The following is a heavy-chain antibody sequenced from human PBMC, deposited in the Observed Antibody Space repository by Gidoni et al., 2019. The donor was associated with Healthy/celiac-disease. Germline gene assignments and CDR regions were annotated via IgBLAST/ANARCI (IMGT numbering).Heavy chain of an antibody. CDR3: AKDHYDSSRNYFDY. CDR1: GFTFDDYA. D-gene: IGHD3-22*01. V-gene: IGHV3-9*01. J-gene: IGHJ4*02. Sequence: EVQLVESGGGLVQPGRSLRLSCAASGFTFDDYAMHWVRQAPGKGLEWVSGISWNSGSIGYADSVKGRFTISRDNAKNSLYLQMNSLRAEDTALYYCAKDHYDSSRNYFDYWGQGTLVTVSS. CDR2: ISWNSGSI.